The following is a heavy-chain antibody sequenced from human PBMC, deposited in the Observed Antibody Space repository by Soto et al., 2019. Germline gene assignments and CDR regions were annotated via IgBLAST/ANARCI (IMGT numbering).Heavy chain of an antibody. V-gene: IGHV5-51*01. CDR1: GYSFTSYC. J-gene: IGHJ3*02. D-gene: IGHD2-15*01. CDR2: IYPGDSDT. CDR3: ARFVYCSGGSCYSHAFDI. Sequence: PGESLKISCKGSGYSFTSYCIGWVRQMPGKGLEWMGIIYPGDSDTRYSPSFQGQVTISADKSISTAYLQWSSLKASDTAMYYCARFVYCSGGSCYSHAFDIWGQGTMVTVSS.